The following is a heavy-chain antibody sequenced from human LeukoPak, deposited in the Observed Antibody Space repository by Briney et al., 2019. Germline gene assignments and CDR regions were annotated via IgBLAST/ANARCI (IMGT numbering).Heavy chain of an antibody. CDR1: LFTFSSYA. CDR3: ARVRYYYDSSD. D-gene: IGHD3-22*01. V-gene: IGHV3-21*01. Sequence: PGGSLRLSCAASLFTFSSYAMTWVRQAPGKGLEWVSTINPSGGDTYYADSVKGRFTISRDNAKNSLYLQMNSLRAEDTAVYYCARVRYYYDSSDWGQGTLVTVSS. J-gene: IGHJ4*02. CDR2: INPSGGDT.